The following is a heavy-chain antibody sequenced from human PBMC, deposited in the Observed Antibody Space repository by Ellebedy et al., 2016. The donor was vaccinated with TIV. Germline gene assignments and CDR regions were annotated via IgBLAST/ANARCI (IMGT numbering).Heavy chain of an antibody. CDR2: INPNNSDT. V-gene: IGHV1-2*02. J-gene: IGHJ4*02. CDR3: ARDGYTTAFDY. D-gene: IGHD5-24*01. Sequence: ASVKVSCKASGYTFTAYHIHWVRQAPGQGLEWMGWINPNNSDTNYAQKFQGRVTMTRDTSISTAYMELSRLRSDDTAVYYCARDGYTTAFDYWGQGTLVTVSS. CDR1: GYTFTAYH.